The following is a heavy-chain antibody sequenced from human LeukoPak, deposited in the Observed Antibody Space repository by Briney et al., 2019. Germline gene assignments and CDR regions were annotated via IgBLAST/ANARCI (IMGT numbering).Heavy chain of an antibody. V-gene: IGHV3-74*03. D-gene: IGHD1-26*01. CDR1: GFTLTGYW. Sequence: GGSLRLSCAASGFTLTGYWIHWVRQAPGRGLVWVSRINSDGSSTKYADSVKGRFTISRDNAKNTLYLQMNSLRAEDTGVYYCARAAVGAQVDFWGQGTLVTVSS. CDR3: ARAAVGAQVDF. J-gene: IGHJ4*02. CDR2: INSDGSST.